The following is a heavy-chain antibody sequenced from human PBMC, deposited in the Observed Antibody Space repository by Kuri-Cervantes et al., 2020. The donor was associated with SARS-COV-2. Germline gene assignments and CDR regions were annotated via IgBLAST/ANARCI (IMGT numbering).Heavy chain of an antibody. D-gene: IGHD2-2*01. Sequence: GESLKISCAASGFTVSSNYMNWVRQAPGEGLEWVAYIHGTRNIIYYADSVKGRFTVSRDNARNSLFLQMSSLNAEDTALYYCARDQRNANWDYWGQGTLVTVSS. V-gene: IGHV3-48*01. CDR3: ARDQRNANWDY. J-gene: IGHJ4*02. CDR2: IHGTRNII. CDR1: GFTVSSNY.